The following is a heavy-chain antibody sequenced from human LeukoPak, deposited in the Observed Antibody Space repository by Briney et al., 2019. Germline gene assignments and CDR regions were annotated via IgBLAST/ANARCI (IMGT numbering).Heavy chain of an antibody. D-gene: IGHD3-9*01. Sequence: GGSLRLSCAASGFTFSSYAMTWVRQAPGKGLEWVSTISGSGGSAYYADSMKGRFTISRDNSKNTLYMQMNSLRAEDTAIFYCAKASHYDVLTGRFTARLYYFDYWGQGTLVTVSS. CDR1: GFTFSSYA. J-gene: IGHJ4*02. V-gene: IGHV3-23*01. CDR2: ISGSGGSA. CDR3: AKASHYDVLTGRFTARLYYFDY.